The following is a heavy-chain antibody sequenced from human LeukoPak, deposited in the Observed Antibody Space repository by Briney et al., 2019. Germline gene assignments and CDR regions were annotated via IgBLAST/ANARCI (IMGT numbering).Heavy chain of an antibody. D-gene: IGHD2-2*01. CDR3: ARGRRKYCSSTSCPPNYYYYGMDV. CDR1: GGSFSGYY. Sequence: SETLSLTCAVYGGSFSGYYWSWIRQPPGKGLEWIGEINHSGSTNYNPSLKSRVTISVDTSKNQFSLKLSSVTAADTGVYYCARGRRKYCSSTSCPPNYYYYGMDVWGQGTTVTVSS. J-gene: IGHJ6*02. V-gene: IGHV4-34*01. CDR2: INHSGST.